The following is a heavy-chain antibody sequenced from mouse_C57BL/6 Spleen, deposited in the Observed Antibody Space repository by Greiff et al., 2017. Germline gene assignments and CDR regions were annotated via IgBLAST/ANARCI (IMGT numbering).Heavy chain of an antibody. J-gene: IGHJ2*01. CDR2: INPGSGGT. Sequence: VQLQQSGAELVRPGTSVKVSCKASGYAFTNYLIEWVKQRPGQGLEWIGVINPGSGGTNYNEKFKGKATLTADKSSSTAYMQLSSLTSEDSAVYFCARGIICYDYEAGFDYWGQGTTLTVSS. CDR3: ARGIICYDYEAGFDY. V-gene: IGHV1-54*01. CDR1: GYAFTNYL. D-gene: IGHD2-4*01.